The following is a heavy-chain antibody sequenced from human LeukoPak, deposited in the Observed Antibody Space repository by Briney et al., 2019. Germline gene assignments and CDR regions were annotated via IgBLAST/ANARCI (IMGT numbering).Heavy chain of an antibody. Sequence: GGSLRLSCTGSGFTFGDHAMSWVRQAPGKGLEWVGFIRSKAYRGTTEYAASVKGRFTISRDDSASIAYLQMNSLRTEDTAVYYCARGPIQLRIHNAMDVWGQGTTVTVSS. D-gene: IGHD5-18*01. V-gene: IGHV3-49*04. CDR3: ARGPIQLRIHNAMDV. CDR1: GFTFGDHA. CDR2: IRSKAYRGTT. J-gene: IGHJ6*02.